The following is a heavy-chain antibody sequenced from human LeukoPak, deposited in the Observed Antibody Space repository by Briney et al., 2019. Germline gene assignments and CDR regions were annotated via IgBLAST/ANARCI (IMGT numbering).Heavy chain of an antibody. Sequence: PSETLSLTCAVSGGSISSSNWWSWVRQPPGKGLEWIGEIYHSGSTNYNPSLKSRVTISVDKSKNQFSLKLSSVTAADTAVYYCARQKYLRGPDVSYFDYWGQGTLVTVSS. CDR3: ARQKYLRGPDVSYFDY. CDR1: GGSISSSNW. V-gene: IGHV4-4*02. D-gene: IGHD2-8*01. J-gene: IGHJ4*02. CDR2: IYHSGST.